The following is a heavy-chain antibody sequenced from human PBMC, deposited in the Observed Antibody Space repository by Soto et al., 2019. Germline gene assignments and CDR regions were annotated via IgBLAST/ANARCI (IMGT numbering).Heavy chain of an antibody. D-gene: IGHD3-3*01. V-gene: IGHV3-30*03. CDR3: ARDPFGQTYPVVYDY. J-gene: IGHJ4*02. CDR2: ISDNGSDK. Sequence: QVQLVESGGGVVQPERSLRLSCAASGFTFSRYGMHWVRQTPGKGLEWVAVISDNGSDKYYGDSVKGRFTISRDNSKNTLDLQMNSLSAEDTAGYFCARDPFGQTYPVVYDYWGQGTLVTVSS. CDR1: GFTFSRYG.